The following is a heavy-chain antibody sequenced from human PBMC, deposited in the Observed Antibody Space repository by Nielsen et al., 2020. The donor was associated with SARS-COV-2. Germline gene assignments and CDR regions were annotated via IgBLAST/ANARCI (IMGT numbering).Heavy chain of an antibody. J-gene: IGHJ5*02. D-gene: IGHD4-23*01. Sequence: GGSLRLSCTASGFSFSSYGMNWVRQAPGKGLEWVSYISKSYTPIDYADSVKGRFTISRDNARNSLYLQMNSLRVEDTALYYCARDNGDSGGWFDPWGQGTQVTVSS. CDR3: ARDNGDSGGWFDP. V-gene: IGHV3-48*04. CDR2: ISKSYTPI. CDR1: GFSFSSYG.